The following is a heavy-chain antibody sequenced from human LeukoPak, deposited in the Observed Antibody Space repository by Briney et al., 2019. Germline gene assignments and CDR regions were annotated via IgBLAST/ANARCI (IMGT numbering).Heavy chain of an antibody. D-gene: IGHD2-2*01. CDR3: ARVGCSSTSWQANGYYYYYYMDV. CDR2: IYTSGST. Sequence: SETLSLTCTVSGGSISSYYLSWIRQPAGKGLEWIGRIYTSGSTNYNPSLKSRVTISVDTSKNQFSLKLSSVTAADTAVYYCARVGCSSTSWQANGYYYYYYMDVWGKGTTVTVSS. V-gene: IGHV4-4*07. J-gene: IGHJ6*03. CDR1: GGSISSYY.